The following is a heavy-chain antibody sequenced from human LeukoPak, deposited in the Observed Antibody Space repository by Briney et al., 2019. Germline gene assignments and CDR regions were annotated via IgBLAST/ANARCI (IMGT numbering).Heavy chain of an antibody. CDR2: ISGRGGST. CDR3: AKEEPGGGVTVFYYYYYMDV. V-gene: IGHV3-23*01. CDR1: GFTFSSYA. Sequence: GGSLRLSCAASGFTFSSYAMSWVRQAPGKGLEGVSAISGRGGSTYYADSVKGRFTISGDNSKNTLYLQMNSLRAEDTAVYYCAKEEPGGGVTVFYYYYYMDVWGKGTTVTVSS. J-gene: IGHJ6*03. D-gene: IGHD3-16*02.